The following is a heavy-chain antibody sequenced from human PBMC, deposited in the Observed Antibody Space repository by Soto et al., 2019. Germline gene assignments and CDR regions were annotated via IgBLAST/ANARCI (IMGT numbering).Heavy chain of an antibody. D-gene: IGHD4-17*01. CDR3: ARTIRETYYYYGMDV. CDR2: IYPGDSDT. Sequence: PGESLKISCKGSGYSFTSYWIGWVRQMPGKGLEWMGIIYPGDSDTRYSPSFQGQVTISADKSISTAYLQWSSLKASDTAMYYCARTIRETYYYYGMDVWGQGTTVTVSS. CDR1: GYSFTSYW. J-gene: IGHJ6*02. V-gene: IGHV5-51*01.